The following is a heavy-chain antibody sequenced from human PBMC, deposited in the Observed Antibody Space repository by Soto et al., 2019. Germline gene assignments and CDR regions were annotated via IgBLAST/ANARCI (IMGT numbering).Heavy chain of an antibody. J-gene: IGHJ6*02. Sequence: SCAASGFTFSSYGMHWVRQAPGKGLEWVAVISYDGSNKYYADSVKGRFTISRDNSKNTLYLQMNSLRAEDTAVYYCAKDWVTMVRGVIMDYYYYGMDVWGQGTTVTVSS. CDR3: AKDWVTMVRGVIMDYYYYGMDV. D-gene: IGHD3-10*01. CDR2: ISYDGSNK. V-gene: IGHV3-30*18. CDR1: GFTFSSYG.